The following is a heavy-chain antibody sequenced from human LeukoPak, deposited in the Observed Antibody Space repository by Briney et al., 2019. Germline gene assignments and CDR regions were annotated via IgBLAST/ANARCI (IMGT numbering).Heavy chain of an antibody. Sequence: PGGSLRLSCAASGFTFSSYNMNWVRQAPGKGLEWVSVIYGGGNIYYADSVKGRFTISRDNSKNTLYLQMNSLRAEDTAVYYCARGAGYNYPYYFDYWGQGTLVTVSS. V-gene: IGHV3-53*01. D-gene: IGHD5-24*01. CDR1: GFTFSSYN. J-gene: IGHJ4*02. CDR2: IYGGGNI. CDR3: ARGAGYNYPYYFDY.